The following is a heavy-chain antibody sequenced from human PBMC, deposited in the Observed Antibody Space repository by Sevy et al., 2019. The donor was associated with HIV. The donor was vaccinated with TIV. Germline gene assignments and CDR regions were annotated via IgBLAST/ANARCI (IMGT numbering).Heavy chain of an antibody. D-gene: IGHD1-26*01. V-gene: IGHV3-48*01. CDR2: IVGSSRTI. Sequence: GGSLRLSSAASGFTFSIYTMSWVRQAPGKGLECVSYIVGSSRTIYYADSVKGRFTISRDNAKNSLYLQMNSLRAEDTAVYYCAREIVGGPFDIWGQGTMVTVSS. CDR3: AREIVGGPFDI. CDR1: GFTFSIYT. J-gene: IGHJ3*02.